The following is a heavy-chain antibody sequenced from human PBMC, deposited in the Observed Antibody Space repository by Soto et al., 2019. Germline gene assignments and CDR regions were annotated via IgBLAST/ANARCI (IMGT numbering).Heavy chain of an antibody. Sequence: GGSLRLSCAASGFTFSSYGMNWVRQAPGKGLEWVSAISSSSSNKYYADSVKGRFTISRDNAKNSLYLQMNSLRAEDTAVYYCARGGLRYFDWLPDVWGQGTTVTVSS. CDR1: GFTFSSYG. CDR2: ISSSSSNK. J-gene: IGHJ6*02. V-gene: IGHV3-21*01. CDR3: ARGGLRYFDWLPDV. D-gene: IGHD3-9*01.